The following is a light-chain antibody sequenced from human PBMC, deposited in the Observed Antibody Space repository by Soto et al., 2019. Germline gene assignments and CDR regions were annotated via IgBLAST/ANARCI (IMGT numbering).Light chain of an antibody. CDR3: CSYAGSYTYVV. CDR2: DVS. V-gene: IGLV2-11*01. CDR1: SGDVGHYNY. Sequence: QSALTQPRSVSGSPGQSVTISCTGTSGDVGHYNYVSWYQQHPGKAPKLMVYDVSKRPSGVPDRFSGSKSGNTASLTISGLPAEDEADYYCCSYAGSYTYVVFGGGTKLTVL. J-gene: IGLJ2*01.